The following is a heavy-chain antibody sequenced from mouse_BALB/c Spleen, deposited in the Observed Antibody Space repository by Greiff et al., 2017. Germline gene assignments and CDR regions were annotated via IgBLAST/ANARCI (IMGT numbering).Heavy chain of an antibody. Sequence: VKLMESGAELMKPGASVTISCKATGYTFSSYWIEWVKQRPVHGLEWIGEILPGSGSTNYNEKFKGKATFTADTSSNTAYTQLSSLTSEDSAVYYCARYYDYEGGAMDYWGQGTSVTVSS. CDR1: GYTFSSYW. CDR2: ILPGSGST. D-gene: IGHD2-4*01. V-gene: IGHV1-9*01. CDR3: ARYYDYEGGAMDY. J-gene: IGHJ4*01.